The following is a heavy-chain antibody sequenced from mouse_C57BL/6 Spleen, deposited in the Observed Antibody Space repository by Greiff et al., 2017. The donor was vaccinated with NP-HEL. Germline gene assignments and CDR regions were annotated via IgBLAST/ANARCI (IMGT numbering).Heavy chain of an antibody. J-gene: IGHJ4*01. CDR1: GFNIKDDY. V-gene: IGHV14-4*01. Sequence: DVKLQESGAELVRPGASVKLSCTASGFNIKDDYMHWVKQRPEQGLEWIGWIDPENGDTEYASKFQGKATITADTSSNTAYLQLSSLTSEDTAVYYCTQGAMDYWGQGTSVTVSS. CDR2: IDPENGDT. CDR3: TQGAMDY.